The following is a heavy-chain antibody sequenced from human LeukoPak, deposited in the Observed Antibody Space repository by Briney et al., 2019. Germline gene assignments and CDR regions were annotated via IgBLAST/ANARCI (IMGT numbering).Heavy chain of an antibody. D-gene: IGHD6-6*01. V-gene: IGHV4-34*01. Sequence: NPSETLSLTCAVYGGSFSDYFWSWIRQPSGKGLEWIGEINHSGITNYNPSLKNRVPISVDTSKNQFSLRLSSVTAADTAVYYCAKAGFALAPHRGTPFDYWGQGTLVTVSS. J-gene: IGHJ4*02. CDR3: AKAGFALAPHRGTPFDY. CDR1: GGSFSDYF. CDR2: INHSGIT.